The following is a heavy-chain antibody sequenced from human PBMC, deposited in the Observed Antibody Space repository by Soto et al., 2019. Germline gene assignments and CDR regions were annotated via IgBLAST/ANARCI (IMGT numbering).Heavy chain of an antibody. Sequence: QITLNESGPTLVKPTQTLTLTCTFSGFSLSTRDVGVGWIRQPPGEALEWLGVVYWDDSKTYSPSLESRLTITKDTSKNPVVLRMTKMDPVDTATYYCAHCRGGVASFWGQGTRVTVSS. CDR1: GFSLSTRDVG. CDR2: VYWDDSK. D-gene: IGHD2-2*01. J-gene: IGHJ4*02. CDR3: AHCRGGVASF. V-gene: IGHV2-5*02.